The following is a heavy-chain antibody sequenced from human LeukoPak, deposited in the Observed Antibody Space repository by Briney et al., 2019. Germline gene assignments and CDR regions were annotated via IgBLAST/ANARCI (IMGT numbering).Heavy chain of an antibody. J-gene: IGHJ5*02. V-gene: IGHV3-11*01. CDR2: ISSSGSTI. D-gene: IGHD3-9*01. CDR1: GFTFSDYY. Sequence: GGSLRLSCAASGFTFSDYYMSWIRQAPGKGLEWGSYISSSGSTIYYADSVKGRFTISRDNAKNSLYLQMNSLRAEDTAVYYCARGHYDILNWFDPWGQGTLVTVSS. CDR3: ARGHYDILNWFDP.